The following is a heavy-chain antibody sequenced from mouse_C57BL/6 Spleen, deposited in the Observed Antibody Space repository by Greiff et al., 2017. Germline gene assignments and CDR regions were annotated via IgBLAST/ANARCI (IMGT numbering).Heavy chain of an antibody. V-gene: IGHV1-69*01. CDR3: ARSTVVGGFYAMGC. Sequence: QVQLQQPGAELVMPGASVKLSCKASGYTFTSYWMHWVKQRPGQGLEWIGEIDPSDSDTNYNQKFKGKSTLTVDKSSSTAYMQLSSLTSEDSAVYYSARSTVVGGFYAMGCWGQGTSVTVSS. CDR2: IDPSDSDT. J-gene: IGHJ4*01. D-gene: IGHD1-1*01. CDR1: GYTFTSYW.